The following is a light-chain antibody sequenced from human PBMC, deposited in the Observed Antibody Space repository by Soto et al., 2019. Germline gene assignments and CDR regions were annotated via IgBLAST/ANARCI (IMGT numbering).Light chain of an antibody. V-gene: IGKV1-39*01. J-gene: IGKJ4*01. CDR1: RTISSY. CDR3: QLTHSTPPLT. Sequence: DIQLTQSPSSLSASVGDSVTITCRASRTISSYLHWDQQKSAKAPKLLIFGVSSLEIGVPPRFNGRGSGTNITLNISPRQPEDSGIYYGQLTHSTPPLTFGGGTRLEIK. CDR2: GVS.